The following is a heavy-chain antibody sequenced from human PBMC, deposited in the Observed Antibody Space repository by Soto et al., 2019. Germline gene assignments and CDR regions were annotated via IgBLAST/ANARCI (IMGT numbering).Heavy chain of an antibody. CDR3: AVVDSTGNWFDP. CDR2: MYYNGTT. Sequence: QLQLQESGPGLVKPSETLSLTCTVSGGSISSSDFYWGWLRQPPGKGLDFIGSMYYNGTTYYNPSLKNRITISVDTSKNQFSLKLISVTAADTAVYYCAVVDSTGNWFDPWGQGAQVTVSS. D-gene: IGHD3-22*01. J-gene: IGHJ5*02. CDR1: GGSISSSDFY. V-gene: IGHV4-39*01.